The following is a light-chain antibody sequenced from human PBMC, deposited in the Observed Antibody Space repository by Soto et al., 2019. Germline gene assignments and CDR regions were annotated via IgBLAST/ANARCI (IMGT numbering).Light chain of an antibody. Sequence: QSVLTQPASVSGSPGQSITISCTGTSGDIGSYNRVSWYQQHPGKAPKLIIYEVTDRPSGVSNRFSGSKSGNTASLTISVLQAEDEAEYYCSSYTNINTRAGVFGTGTKVTVL. CDR3: SSYTNINTRAGV. CDR2: EVT. V-gene: IGLV2-14*01. J-gene: IGLJ1*01. CDR1: SGDIGSYNR.